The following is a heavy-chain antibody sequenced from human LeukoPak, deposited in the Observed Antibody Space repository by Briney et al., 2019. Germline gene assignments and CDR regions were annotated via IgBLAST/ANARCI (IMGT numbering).Heavy chain of an antibody. CDR3: ARGRWVRGVIIYYFDY. J-gene: IGHJ4*02. CDR2: IYHSGST. CDR1: GGSISSGGYS. V-gene: IGHV4-30-2*01. Sequence: SETLSLTCAVSGGSISSGGYSWSWIRQPPGKGLEWIGYIYHSGSTYYNPSLKSRVTISVDRSKNQFPLKLSSVTAADTAVYYCARGRWVRGVIIYYFDYWGQGTLVTVSS. D-gene: IGHD3-10*01.